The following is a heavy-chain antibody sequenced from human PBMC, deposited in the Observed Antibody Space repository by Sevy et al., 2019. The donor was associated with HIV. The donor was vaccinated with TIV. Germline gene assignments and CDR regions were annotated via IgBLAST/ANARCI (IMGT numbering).Heavy chain of an antibody. CDR2: IYTSGST. V-gene: IGHV4-61*02. J-gene: IGHJ6*03. Sequence: SETLSLTCTVSGGSISSGSYYWSWIRQPAGKGLEWIGRIYTSGSTNYHPSLKSRVTISVDTSKNQFSLKLSSVTATDTAVYYCASVCSGGSCYSPYYYMDVWGKGTTVTVSS. CDR3: ASVCSGGSCYSPYYYMDV. D-gene: IGHD2-15*01. CDR1: GGSISSGSYY.